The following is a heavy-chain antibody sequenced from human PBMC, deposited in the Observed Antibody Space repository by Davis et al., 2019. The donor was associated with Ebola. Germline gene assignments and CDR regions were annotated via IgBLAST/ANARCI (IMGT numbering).Heavy chain of an antibody. Sequence: GESLKIPCKGSGYSFTSYWIGWVRQMPGKGLEWMGIIYPGDSDTRYSPSFQGQVTISADTSISTAYLQWSSLKASDTAMYYCARETRGYSYGAMFYYYYGMDVWGQGTTVTVSS. CDR2: IYPGDSDT. D-gene: IGHD5-18*01. CDR3: ARETRGYSYGAMFYYYYGMDV. J-gene: IGHJ6*02. V-gene: IGHV5-51*01. CDR1: GYSFTSYW.